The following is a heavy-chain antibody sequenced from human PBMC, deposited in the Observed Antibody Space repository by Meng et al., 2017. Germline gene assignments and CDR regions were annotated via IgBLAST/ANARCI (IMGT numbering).Heavy chain of an antibody. CDR1: GFTFSSYA. CDR2: ISYDGSNK. J-gene: IGHJ4*02. D-gene: IGHD4-23*01. Sequence: GESLKTPCAASGFTFSSYAMHWVRQAPGKGLEWVAVISYDGSNKYYADSVKGRFTITRDNSKNTLYLQMNSLRAENTAVYYCAKDLGRWGLTPDYWGQGTLVTVSS. V-gene: IGHV3-30*07. CDR3: AKDLGRWGLTPDY.